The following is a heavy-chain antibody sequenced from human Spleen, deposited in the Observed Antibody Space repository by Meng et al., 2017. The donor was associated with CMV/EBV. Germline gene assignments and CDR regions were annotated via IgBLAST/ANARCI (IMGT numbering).Heavy chain of an antibody. CDR2: IYYSGST. D-gene: IGHD4-17*01. CDR3: ARASGSTVTFDY. CDR1: GGSISSGSYY. Sequence: VSGGSISSGSYYWTWIRQHPGKGLEWIGYIYYSGSTYYTPSLKSRVTISLDTSKNQFSLNLRSVTAADTAVYFCARASGSTVTFDYWGQGTLVTVSS. J-gene: IGHJ4*02. V-gene: IGHV4-31*02.